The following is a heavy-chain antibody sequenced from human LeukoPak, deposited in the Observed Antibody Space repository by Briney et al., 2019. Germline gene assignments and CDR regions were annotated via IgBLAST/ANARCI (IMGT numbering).Heavy chain of an antibody. Sequence: QPGRSLRLSCAASGFTFSSYGMHWVRQAPGKGLEWVAVIWYDGSNENYADSVKGRFTISRDNSKNTLYLQMNSLRAEDTAVYYCAKDWGYCSSTSCPTGYWGQGTLVTVSS. D-gene: IGHD2-2*01. CDR1: GFTFSSYG. V-gene: IGHV3-33*06. CDR2: IWYDGSNE. CDR3: AKDWGYCSSTSCPTGY. J-gene: IGHJ4*02.